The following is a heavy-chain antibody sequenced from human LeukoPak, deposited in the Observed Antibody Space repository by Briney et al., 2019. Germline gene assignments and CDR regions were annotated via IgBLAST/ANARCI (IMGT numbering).Heavy chain of an antibody. D-gene: IGHD3-9*01. J-gene: IGHJ4*02. V-gene: IGHV4-59*01. CDR2: IYYSGST. CDR3: ARSNYDILTGYEY. CDR1: GGSISSYY. Sequence: SETLSLTCTVSGGSISSYYWSWIRQPPGKGLEWIGYIYYSGSTNYNPSLKSRVTISVDTSKNQFSLKLSSVSAADTAVYYCARSNYDILTGYEYWGQGTLVTVSS.